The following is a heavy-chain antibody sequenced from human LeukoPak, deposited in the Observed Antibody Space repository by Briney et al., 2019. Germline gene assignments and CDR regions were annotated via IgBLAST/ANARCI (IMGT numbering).Heavy chain of an antibody. CDR1: GLTVSSTY. V-gene: IGHV3-66*01. J-gene: IGHJ4*02. D-gene: IGHD3-3*01. CDR3: ARDLLEWYFDY. CDR2: IYSGGST. Sequence: GGSLRLSCAASGLTVSSTYMSWVRQAPGKGLEWVSVIYSGGSTYYADSVRGRFTISRDNSKNTLYLQMNSLRAEDTAVYYCARDLLEWYFDYWGQGTLVTVSS.